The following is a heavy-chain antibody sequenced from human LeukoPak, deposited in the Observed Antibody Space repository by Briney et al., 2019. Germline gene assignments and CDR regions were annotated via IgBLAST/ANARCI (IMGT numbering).Heavy chain of an antibody. Sequence: GRSLRLSCAASGFTFSSYAMHWVRQAPGKGLEWVAVISYDGSNKYYADSVKGRFTISRDNSKNTLYLQMNSLRAEDTAVYYCAKIHGYSYGIFDYWGQGTLVTVSS. D-gene: IGHD5-18*01. V-gene: IGHV3-30-3*02. CDR2: ISYDGSNK. CDR3: AKIHGYSYGIFDY. J-gene: IGHJ4*02. CDR1: GFTFSSYA.